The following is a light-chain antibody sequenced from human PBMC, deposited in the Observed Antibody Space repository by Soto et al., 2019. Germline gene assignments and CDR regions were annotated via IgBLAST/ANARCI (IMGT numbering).Light chain of an antibody. CDR1: QSISSW. V-gene: IGKV1-5*01. Sequence: DIQMTQSPSTLSASVGDRVTITCRASQSISSWLAWYQQKPGKDPKLLIYDASSLESGVPSRFSGSGSGTEFTLTSSSLQPDDFATYYCQQYNSYPWTFGPGTKVEIK. J-gene: IGKJ1*01. CDR3: QQYNSYPWT. CDR2: DAS.